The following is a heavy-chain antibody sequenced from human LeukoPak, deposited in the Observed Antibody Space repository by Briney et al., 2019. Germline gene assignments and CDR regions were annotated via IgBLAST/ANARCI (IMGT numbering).Heavy chain of an antibody. Sequence: ASVNVSCKASGYTFTSYGISWVRQAPGQGLEWMGWISAYNGNTNYAQKLQGRVTMTTDTSTSTAYMELRSLRSDDTAVFYCASGYSSSWYFYYWGQGTLVTVSS. CDR2: ISAYNGNT. CDR3: ASGYSSSWYFYY. V-gene: IGHV1-18*01. D-gene: IGHD6-13*01. J-gene: IGHJ4*02. CDR1: GYTFTSYG.